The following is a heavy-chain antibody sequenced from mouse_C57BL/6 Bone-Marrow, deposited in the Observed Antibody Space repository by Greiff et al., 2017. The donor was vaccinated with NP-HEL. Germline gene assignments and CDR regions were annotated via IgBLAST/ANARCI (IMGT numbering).Heavy chain of an antibody. Sequence: EVKLMESGAELVRPGASVKLSCTASGFNIKDDYMHWVKQRPEQGLEWIGWIDPENGDTEYASKFQGKATITADTSSNTAYLQLSSLTSEDTAVYYCTTGIPGYYGSSPYFDVWGTGTTVTVSS. CDR1: GFNIKDDY. V-gene: IGHV14-4*01. CDR2: IDPENGDT. CDR3: TTGIPGYYGSSPYFDV. J-gene: IGHJ1*03. D-gene: IGHD1-1*01.